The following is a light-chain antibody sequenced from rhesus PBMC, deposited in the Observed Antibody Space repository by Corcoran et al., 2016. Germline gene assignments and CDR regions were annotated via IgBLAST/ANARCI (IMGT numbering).Light chain of an antibody. J-gene: IGLJ6*01. Sequence: QAVVTQEPSLTVSPGGTVTLTCGSSAGAVTGSHYPYWFQQKPGQAPRTLIYDTNNKLSWTPARFPGSLLGGKAALTLSGAQPEDEAEYYCWLHYGGADVFGSGTKLTVL. CDR3: WLHYGGADV. CDR2: DTN. CDR1: AGAVTGSHY. V-gene: IGLV7-88*01.